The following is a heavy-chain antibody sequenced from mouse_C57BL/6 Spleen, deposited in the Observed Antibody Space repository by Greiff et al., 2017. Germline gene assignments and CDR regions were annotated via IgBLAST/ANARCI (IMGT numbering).Heavy chain of an antibody. CDR2: ISYDGSN. V-gene: IGHV3-6*01. D-gene: IGHD2-3*01. CDR1: GYSITSGYY. Sequence: EVKLVESGPGLVKPSQSLSLTCSVTGYSITSGYYWNWIRQFPGNKLEWMGYISYDGSNNYNPYLKNRISITRDTSKNQFFLKLNSVTTEDTATDYCAREDDGYYVAWFAYWGQGTLVTVSA. J-gene: IGHJ3*01. CDR3: AREDDGYYVAWFAY.